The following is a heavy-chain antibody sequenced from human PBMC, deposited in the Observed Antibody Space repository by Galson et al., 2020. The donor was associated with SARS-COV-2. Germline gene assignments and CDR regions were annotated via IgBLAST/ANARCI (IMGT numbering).Heavy chain of an antibody. CDR2: INPNSGGT. J-gene: IGHJ4*02. CDR1: GYTFTGYY. V-gene: IGHV1-2*02. CDR3: ASARGYLGSGTYYTFDY. Sequence: GESLKIYCQASGYTFTGYYMHWVRPAPGQGLEWMGWINPNSGGTNYAQKFQGRVTMTRDTSISTAYMELSRLRSDDTAVYYCASARGYLGSGTYYTFDYWGQGTLVTVSS. D-gene: IGHD3-10*01.